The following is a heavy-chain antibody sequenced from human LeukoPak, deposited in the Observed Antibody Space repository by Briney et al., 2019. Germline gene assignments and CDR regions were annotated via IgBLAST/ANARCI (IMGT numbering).Heavy chain of an antibody. D-gene: IGHD3-10*01. CDR3: STGSGHAFDI. V-gene: IGHV3-74*01. CDR2: INSDGSST. CDR1: GFTFSSYW. Sequence: GGSLRLSCAASGFTFSSYWMHWVRQVPGKGLVWVSRINSDGSSTSYADPVKGRFTISRDNAKNTLYVQMNRLRAEDTAVYYCSTGSGHAFDIWGRGTMVTVSS. J-gene: IGHJ3*02.